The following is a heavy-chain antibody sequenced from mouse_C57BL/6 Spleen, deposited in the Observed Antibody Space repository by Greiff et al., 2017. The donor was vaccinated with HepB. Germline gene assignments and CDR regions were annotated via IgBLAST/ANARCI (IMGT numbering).Heavy chain of an antibody. CDR3: AREGITTVVDY. CDR2: ISSGSSTI. V-gene: IGHV5-17*01. CDR1: GFTFSDYG. D-gene: IGHD1-1*01. J-gene: IGHJ2*01. Sequence: EVKLVESGGGLVKPGGSLKLSCAASGFTFSDYGMHWVRQAPEKGLEWVAYISSGSSTIYYADTVKGRFTISRDNAKNTLFLQMTSLRSEDTAMYYCAREGITTVVDYWGQGTTLTGSS.